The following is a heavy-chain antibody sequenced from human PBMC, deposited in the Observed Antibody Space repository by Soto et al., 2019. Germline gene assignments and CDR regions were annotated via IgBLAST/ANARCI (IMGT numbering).Heavy chain of an antibody. CDR1: GYTFTSYY. CDR3: GGQADSTLSGWYGSY. CDR2: INPSGGST. D-gene: IGHD6-19*01. Sequence: ASVKVSCKASGYTFTSYYMHWVRQAPGQGLEWMGIINPSGGSTSYAQKFQGRVTMTRDTSTSTVYMELSSLRSEDTAVYYCGGQADSTLSGWYGSYWGQGTLVTVSS. J-gene: IGHJ4*02. V-gene: IGHV1-46*01.